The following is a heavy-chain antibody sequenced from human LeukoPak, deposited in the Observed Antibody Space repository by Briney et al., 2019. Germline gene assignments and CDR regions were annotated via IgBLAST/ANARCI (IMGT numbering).Heavy chain of an antibody. CDR3: ARGDIDY. D-gene: IGHD2-15*01. CDR2: IHPSGGST. J-gene: IGHJ4*02. V-gene: IGHV1-46*01. CDR1: GYTFTTYC. Sequence: ASVKVSCKASGYTFTTYCMQWVRQAPGQGLEWMGVIHPSGGSTTYAQKFQGRVTMTRDTSTSTVYMELSSLRSEDTAVYYCARGDIDYWGQGTLVTVSS.